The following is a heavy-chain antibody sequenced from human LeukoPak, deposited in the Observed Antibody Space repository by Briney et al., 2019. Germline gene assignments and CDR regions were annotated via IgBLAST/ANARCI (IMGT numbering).Heavy chain of an antibody. CDR1: GFTVSSNY. J-gene: IGHJ4*02. Sequence: PGGSLRLSCAASGFTVSSNYMSWVRQAPGKGLEWVSGISASGGVTYYAGSVKGRFTISRDNSKSTLDLQMNSLRADDTAVYYCAEGGIYGDSGDFWGQGALVIVSS. V-gene: IGHV3-23*01. D-gene: IGHD4-17*01. CDR2: ISASGGVT. CDR3: AEGGIYGDSGDF.